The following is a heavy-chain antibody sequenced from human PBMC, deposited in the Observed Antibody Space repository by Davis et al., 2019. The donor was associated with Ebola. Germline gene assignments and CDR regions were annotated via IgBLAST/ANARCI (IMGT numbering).Heavy chain of an antibody. V-gene: IGHV4-34*01. J-gene: IGHJ4*02. CDR2: INYSGST. CDR1: GGSFSGYY. CDR3: ARGSPVVVVAAMLRGAPDY. Sequence: SETLSFTCAVYGGSFSGYYWSWIRQPPGKGLEWIGEINYSGSTNYNPSLKSRVTISVDTSKNQFSLKLSSVTAADTAVYYCARGSPVVVVAAMLRGAPDYWGQGTLVTVSS. D-gene: IGHD2-15*01.